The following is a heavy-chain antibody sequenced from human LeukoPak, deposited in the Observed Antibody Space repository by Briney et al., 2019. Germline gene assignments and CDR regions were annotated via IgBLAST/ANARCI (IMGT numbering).Heavy chain of an antibody. V-gene: IGHV4-59*01. CDR1: GGSISTYY. CDR3: ASALLPTPYYFDY. Sequence: SETLSLTCTVSGGSISTYYWSWIRQPPGKGLEWIGNIYYSGSTNYNPSLKSRVTISVDTSKNQFSLKLSSVTAADTAVYYCASALLPTPYYFDYWGQGTLVTVSS. CDR2: IYYSGST. J-gene: IGHJ4*02.